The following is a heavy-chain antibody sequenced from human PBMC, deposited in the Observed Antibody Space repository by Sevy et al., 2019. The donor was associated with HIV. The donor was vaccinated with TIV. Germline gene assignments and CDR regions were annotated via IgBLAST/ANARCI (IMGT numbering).Heavy chain of an antibody. CDR2: ISYDGSNK. V-gene: IGHV3-30-3*01. J-gene: IGHJ4*02. Sequence: GGSLRLSCAASGFTFSSYAMHWVRQAPGKGLEWVAVISYDGSNKYYADSVKGQFTISRDNSKNTLYLQMNSLRAEDTAVYYCARVPSPGGSYYTDYWGQGTLVTVSS. D-gene: IGHD1-26*01. CDR3: ARVPSPGGSYYTDY. CDR1: GFTFSSYA.